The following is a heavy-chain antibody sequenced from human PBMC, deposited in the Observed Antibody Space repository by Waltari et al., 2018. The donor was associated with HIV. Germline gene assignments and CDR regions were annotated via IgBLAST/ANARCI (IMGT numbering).Heavy chain of an antibody. J-gene: IGHJ6*02. CDR3: AGYCSSTSCYTSTPYGMDV. Sequence: QVQLQESGPGLVKPSETLSLTCTVSGYSISSGYYWGWIRQPPGKGLEWIGSIYHSGSTYYNPALKSRVTISVDTSKNQFSLKLSSVTAADTAVYYCAGYCSSTSCYTSTPYGMDVWGQGTTVTVSS. V-gene: IGHV4-38-2*02. D-gene: IGHD2-2*02. CDR1: GYSISSGYY. CDR2: IYHSGST.